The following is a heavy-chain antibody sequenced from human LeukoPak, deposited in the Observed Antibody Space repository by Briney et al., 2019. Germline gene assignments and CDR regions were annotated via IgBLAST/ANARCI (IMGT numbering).Heavy chain of an antibody. CDR2: INHSGST. CDR1: GGSFRGYY. Sequence: SETLSLTCAVYGGSFRGYYWSWIRQPPGKGLEWIGEINHSGSTNYNPSLKSRVTISVDTSKNQFSLKLSSVTAADTAVYYCASSTSYQLPTPRDYWGQGTLVTVSS. CDR3: ASSTSYQLPTPRDY. V-gene: IGHV4-34*01. J-gene: IGHJ4*02. D-gene: IGHD2-2*01.